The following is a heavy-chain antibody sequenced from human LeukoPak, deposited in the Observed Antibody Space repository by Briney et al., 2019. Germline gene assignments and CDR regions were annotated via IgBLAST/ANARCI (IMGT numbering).Heavy chain of an antibody. D-gene: IGHD4-17*01. CDR3: ARSGDYKNWFDP. Sequence: PSETLSLTCTVSGYSISSGYYWGWIRQPPGKGLEWIGSIYHSGSTYYNPSLKSRVTISVDTSKNQFSLKLSSVTAADTAVYYCARSGDYKNWFDPWGQGTLVTVSS. V-gene: IGHV4-38-2*02. J-gene: IGHJ5*02. CDR1: GYSISSGYY. CDR2: IYHSGST.